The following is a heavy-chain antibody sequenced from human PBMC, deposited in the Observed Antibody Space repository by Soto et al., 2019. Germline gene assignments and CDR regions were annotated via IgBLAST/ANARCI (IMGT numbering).Heavy chain of an antibody. CDR3: ARLKRDYYDSTDYYYYGMDV. V-gene: IGHV1-69*13. D-gene: IGHD3-22*01. CDR2: IIPIFGTA. Sequence: ASVKVSCKASGGTFSSYAISWVRQAPGQGLEWMGGIIPIFGTASYAQKFQGRVTITADESTSTAYMELSSLRSEDTAVYYCARLKRDYYDSTDYYYYGMDVWGQGTTVTVSS. J-gene: IGHJ6*02. CDR1: GGTFSSYA.